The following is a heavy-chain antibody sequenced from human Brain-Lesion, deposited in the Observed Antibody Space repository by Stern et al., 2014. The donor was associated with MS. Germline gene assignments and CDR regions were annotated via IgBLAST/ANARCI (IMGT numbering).Heavy chain of an antibody. V-gene: IGHV1-2*02. CDR1: GYIFTGYY. J-gene: IGHJ6*02. Sequence: QVQLVQPGAEVKKPGASVKVSCKTSGYIFTGYYIHWVRQAPGQGLEWMAWINPNTGGTNYAQKFQGRVHMSRDTSISTAYVELSSLTSDDTAVYYCARDQRGITIFGVVTDYYYLGMDVWGQGTTVTVSS. CDR2: INPNTGGT. D-gene: IGHD3-3*01. CDR3: ARDQRGITIFGVVTDYYYLGMDV.